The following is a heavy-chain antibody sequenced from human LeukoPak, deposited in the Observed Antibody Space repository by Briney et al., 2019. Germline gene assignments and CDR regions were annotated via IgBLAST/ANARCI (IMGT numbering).Heavy chain of an antibody. CDR1: GGSISSSNW. CDR3: AREHSGYDNYYYYYMDV. Sequence: PSETLSLTCAVSGGSISSSNWWSWVRQPPGKGLEWIGEIYHSGSTNYNPSLKSRVTISVDKSKNQFSLKLSSVTAADTAVYYCAREHSGYDNYYYYYMDVWGKGTTVTVSS. D-gene: IGHD5-12*01. V-gene: IGHV4-4*02. J-gene: IGHJ6*03. CDR2: IYHSGST.